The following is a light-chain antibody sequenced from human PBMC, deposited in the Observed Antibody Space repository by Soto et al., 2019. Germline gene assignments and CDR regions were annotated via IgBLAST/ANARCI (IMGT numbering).Light chain of an antibody. CDR2: GAS. V-gene: IGKV1-39*01. CDR3: QQTYSTPQVT. Sequence: DIQMTQSPSSLSASAGDRVTITCRASQTISNYLNWYQQKSGKAPKVLIYGASRLQSGVPSRYSGSGSGTDFTLTISGLQPDDFATYYCQQTYSTPQVTFGPGTKVGI. CDR1: QTISNY. J-gene: IGKJ3*01.